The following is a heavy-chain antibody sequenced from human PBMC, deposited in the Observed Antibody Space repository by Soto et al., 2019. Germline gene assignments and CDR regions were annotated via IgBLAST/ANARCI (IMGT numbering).Heavy chain of an antibody. CDR1: GGTFSSYT. Sequence: SVKVSCKASGGTFSSYTISWVRQAPGQGLEWMGRIIPILGIANYAQKFQGRVTITADKSTSTAYMELSSLRSEDTAVYYCARAGTGTPYAFDSWGQGTRVNVSS. D-gene: IGHD1-7*01. J-gene: IGHJ3*02. CDR3: ARAGTGTPYAFDS. CDR2: IIPILGIA. V-gene: IGHV1-69*02.